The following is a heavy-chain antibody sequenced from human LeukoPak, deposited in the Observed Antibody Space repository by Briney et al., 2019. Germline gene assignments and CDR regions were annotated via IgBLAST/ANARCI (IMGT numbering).Heavy chain of an antibody. CDR1: RFTFSSYA. CDR3: ATDTISSWSWGSGFDP. Sequence: GGSLRLSCAASRFTFSSYAMQWVRQAPGKGLEWVAVISYDGSNKYYADSVKGRFTISRDNSKNTLYLQMNSLRAEDTAVYYCATDTISSWSWGSGFDPWGQGTLVTVSS. J-gene: IGHJ5*02. V-gene: IGHV3-30-3*01. D-gene: IGHD6-13*01. CDR2: ISYDGSNK.